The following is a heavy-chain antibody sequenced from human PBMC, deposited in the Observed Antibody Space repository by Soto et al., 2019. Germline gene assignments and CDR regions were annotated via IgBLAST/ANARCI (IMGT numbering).Heavy chain of an antibody. CDR3: ARGESWFDS. CDR2: SSSSTRNI. D-gene: IGHD3-16*01. V-gene: IGHV3-21*06. CDR1: GFTFSSSS. J-gene: IGHJ5*01. Sequence: PGGSLRLSCGASGFTFSSSSITRVRQPPVTGQEQVPCSSSSTRNIYYAVSVKGRFTITRDNAKNLLYLQMSSLRAEDTAVYYCARGESWFDSWGQGP.